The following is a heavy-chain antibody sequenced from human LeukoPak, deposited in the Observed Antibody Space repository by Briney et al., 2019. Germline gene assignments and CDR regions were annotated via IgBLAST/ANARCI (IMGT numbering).Heavy chain of an antibody. V-gene: IGHV3-23*01. Sequence: QSGGSLRLSCAASGFTFSSYAMSWVRQTPGKGLEWVSGISGGGDGTYYADSVKGRFTISRDNSKNTLYLQMNSLRAGDTAVYYCARMRWLQYYSDYWGQGTLVTVSS. CDR2: ISGGGDGT. J-gene: IGHJ4*02. D-gene: IGHD6-19*01. CDR1: GFTFSSYA. CDR3: ARMRWLQYYSDY.